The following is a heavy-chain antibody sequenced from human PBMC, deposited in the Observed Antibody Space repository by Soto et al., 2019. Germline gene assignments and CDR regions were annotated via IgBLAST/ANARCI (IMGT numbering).Heavy chain of an antibody. CDR1: GFTFSSYD. J-gene: IGHJ4*02. D-gene: IGHD6-19*01. CDR2: IGTAGDT. Sequence: GGSLRLSCAASGFTFSSYDMHWVRQATGKGLEWVSAIGTAGDTYYPGSVKGRFTISRENAKNSLYLQMNSLRAGDTAVYYCARGREAGPIDYWGREPWSPSPQ. CDR3: ARGREAGPIDY. V-gene: IGHV3-13*01.